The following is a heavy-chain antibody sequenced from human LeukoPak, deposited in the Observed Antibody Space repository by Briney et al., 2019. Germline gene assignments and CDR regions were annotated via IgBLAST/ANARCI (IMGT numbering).Heavy chain of an antibody. D-gene: IGHD3-16*01. CDR1: GFMFSNYA. Sequence: GGSLRLSCEASGFMFSNYAMSWVRQAPGKGLEWVSGISASGGSAYYVDSVKGRFTISRHNSKNTLYLQMNSLRDEDTAIYYCAKGGRVTPFDYWGQGTLATVSS. CDR3: AKGGRVTPFDY. V-gene: IGHV3-23*01. J-gene: IGHJ4*02. CDR2: ISASGGSA.